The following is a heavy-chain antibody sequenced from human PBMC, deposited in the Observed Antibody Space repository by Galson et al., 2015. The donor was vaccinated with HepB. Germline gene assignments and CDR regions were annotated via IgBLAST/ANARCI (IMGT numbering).Heavy chain of an antibody. CDR3: AREGWELLRGAFDI. J-gene: IGHJ3*02. D-gene: IGHD1-26*01. CDR1: GYTFTSYD. CDR2: MNPNSGNT. Sequence: SVKVSCKASGYTFTSYDINWVRQATGQGLEWMGWMNPNSGNTGYAQKFQGRVTMTRNTSISTAYMELNSLRAGDTAVYYCAREGWELLRGAFDIWGQGTMVTVSS. V-gene: IGHV1-8*01.